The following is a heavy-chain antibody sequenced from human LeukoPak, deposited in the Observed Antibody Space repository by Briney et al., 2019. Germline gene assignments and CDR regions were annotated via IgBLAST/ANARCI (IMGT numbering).Heavy chain of an antibody. CDR1: SGSISSYY. CDR3: ARGPFGRGVIGGAIDY. D-gene: IGHD3-10*01. J-gene: IGHJ4*02. Sequence: SETLSLTCTVSSGSISSYYWSWIRQPAGKGLEWIGRIYTSGSTNYNPSLKSRVTISVDTSKNQFSLKLSSVTAADTAVYYCARGPFGRGVIGGAIDYWGQGTLVTVSS. V-gene: IGHV4-4*07. CDR2: IYTSGST.